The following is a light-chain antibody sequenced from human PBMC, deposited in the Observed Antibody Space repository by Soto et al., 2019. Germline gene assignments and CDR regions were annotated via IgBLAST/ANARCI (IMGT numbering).Light chain of an antibody. Sequence: QSVLTQPASLSGSPGQSITISCTGTSDDVGDFDYVSWYQHHPGKAPKLIIYDVSSRPSGVSNRFSASKSGNTASLTISGLQAEDEAQYHCSSYANSSSVLFGGGTKVTVL. J-gene: IGLJ2*01. V-gene: IGLV2-14*01. CDR3: SSYANSSSVL. CDR2: DVS. CDR1: SDDVGDFDY.